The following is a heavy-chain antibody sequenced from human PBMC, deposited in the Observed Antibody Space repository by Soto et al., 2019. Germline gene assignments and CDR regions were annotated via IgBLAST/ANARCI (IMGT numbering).Heavy chain of an antibody. J-gene: IGHJ3*01. CDR2: VSGSGGST. D-gene: IGHD2-15*01. V-gene: IGHV3-23*01. Sequence: GGSLSLSCAASGCTFSSFAMSWVRQAPGQGLEWVSAVSGSGGSTYYADSVTGRFTISRDNSKNTLSLQLNSLRAGDTAMYYCARGRAAYGAFDVWGQGTMVTVSS. CDR1: GCTFSSFA. CDR3: ARGRAAYGAFDV.